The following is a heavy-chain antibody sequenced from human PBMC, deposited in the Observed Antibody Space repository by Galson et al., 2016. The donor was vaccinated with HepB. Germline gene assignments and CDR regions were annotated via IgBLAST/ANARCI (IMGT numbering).Heavy chain of an antibody. CDR3: ARGSNYFDYYYYGMDV. V-gene: IGHV3-33*01. CDR1: GFTFSSYG. J-gene: IGHJ6*02. CDR2: IWYDGSNK. Sequence: SLRLSCAASGFTFSSYGMHWVRQAPGKGLEWVAVIWYDGSNKYYADSVKGRFTISRDNSKNTLYLQMNSLRAEDTAVYYCARGSNYFDYYYYGMDVWGQGPPVT. D-gene: IGHD4-11*01.